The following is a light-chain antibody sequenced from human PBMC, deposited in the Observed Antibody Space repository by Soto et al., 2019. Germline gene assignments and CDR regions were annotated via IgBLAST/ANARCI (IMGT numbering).Light chain of an antibody. V-gene: IGLV2-14*01. Sequence: QSALTQPASVSGSPGQSITISCTGTSSDVGVYNYVSWYQHHPGKAPKLMIYEVSNRPSGVSNRFSGSKSGNTASLTISGLQAEDEADYYCSSYTSSWVIFGGGTQLTVL. CDR1: SSDVGVYNY. J-gene: IGLJ2*01. CDR2: EVS. CDR3: SSYTSSWVI.